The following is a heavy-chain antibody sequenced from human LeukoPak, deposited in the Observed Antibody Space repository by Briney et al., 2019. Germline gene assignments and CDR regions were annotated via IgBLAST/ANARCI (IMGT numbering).Heavy chain of an antibody. CDR2: ISSSSSTI. J-gene: IGHJ4*02. CDR1: GFIFSNYN. V-gene: IGHV3-48*02. Sequence: GGSQRLSCAAFGFIFSNYNMNWVRQAPGKGLEWVSHISSSSSTIYYADSVKGRFTISRDNAKNSLYLQMNNLRDEDTAVYYCAREILSGYSDYWGQGTLVTVSS. D-gene: IGHD3-9*01. CDR3: AREILSGYSDY.